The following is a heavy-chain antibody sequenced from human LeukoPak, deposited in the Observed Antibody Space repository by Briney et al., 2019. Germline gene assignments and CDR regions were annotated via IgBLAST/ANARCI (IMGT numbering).Heavy chain of an antibody. D-gene: IGHD4-4*01. CDR3: AGHHRSNTVDF. J-gene: IGHJ4*02. CDR2: ISDIGSI. CDR1: GGSISSYY. V-gene: IGHV4-59*08. Sequence: PSETLSLTCTVSGGSISSYYWSWIRQPPGKGLEWIAYISDIGSINYNPSLKSRVTISLETSKNQFSLNLSSVTAADTAVYYCAGHHRSNTVDFWGQGTLVTVSS.